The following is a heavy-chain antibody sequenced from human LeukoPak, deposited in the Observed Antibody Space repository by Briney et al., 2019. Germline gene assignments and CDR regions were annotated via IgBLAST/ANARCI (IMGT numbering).Heavy chain of an antibody. V-gene: IGHV3-49*04. D-gene: IGHD6-19*01. CDR2: IRNKAYGGTT. CDR1: GFTFGDYA. J-gene: IGHJ4*02. CDR3: AKGGPGAVAGNWGLGYYFDY. Sequence: GGSLRLSCTASGFTFGDYAMSWVRQAPGKGLEWVGFIRNKAYGGTTEYAASVKGRFTISRDDSKNTLYLQMNSLRAEDTAVYYCAKGGPGAVAGNWGLGYYFDYWGQGTLVTVSS.